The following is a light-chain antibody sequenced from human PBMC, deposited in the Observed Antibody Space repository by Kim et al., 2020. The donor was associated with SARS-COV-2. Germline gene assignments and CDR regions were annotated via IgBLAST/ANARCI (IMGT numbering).Light chain of an antibody. CDR3: QSYDSSKDCV. CDR1: SGSIASSY. V-gene: IGLV6-57*03. CDR2: DDN. J-gene: IGLJ3*02. Sequence: KTVTISCTRSSGSIASSYVHWYQQRPGSAPSTVIYDDNERPSGVPDRFSGSIDSSSNTAALTIYGLRTEDEADYYCQSYDSSKDCVFGGGTQRTVL.